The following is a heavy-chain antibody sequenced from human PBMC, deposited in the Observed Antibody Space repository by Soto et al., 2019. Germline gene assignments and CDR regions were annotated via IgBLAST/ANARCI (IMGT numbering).Heavy chain of an antibody. J-gene: IGHJ5*02. D-gene: IGHD6-6*01. CDR2: INHSGST. V-gene: IGHV4-34*01. Sequence: QVQLQQWGAGLLKPSETLSLTCAVYGGSFSGYYWSWIRQPPGKGLEWIGEINHSGSTNYNPSLKSRVTISVDTSKNQFSLKLSSVTAADTAVYYCARDTSIAARLGWFDPWGQGTLVTVSS. CDR1: GGSFSGYY. CDR3: ARDTSIAARLGWFDP.